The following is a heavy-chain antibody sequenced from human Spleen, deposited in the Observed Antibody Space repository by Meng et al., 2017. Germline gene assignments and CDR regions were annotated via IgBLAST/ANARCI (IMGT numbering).Heavy chain of an antibody. CDR1: GFTFSNFE. V-gene: IGHV3-48*03. J-gene: IGHJ4*02. CDR3: ARDIAVGYPN. Sequence: GESLKISCAASGFTFSNFEMNWVRQAPGKGLEWVSYISSRGGSKYYADSVKDRFTISRDNAKSSLYLQMNSLRAEDTAVYYCARDIAVGYPNWGQGTLVTVSS. D-gene: IGHD6-19*01. CDR2: ISSRGGSK.